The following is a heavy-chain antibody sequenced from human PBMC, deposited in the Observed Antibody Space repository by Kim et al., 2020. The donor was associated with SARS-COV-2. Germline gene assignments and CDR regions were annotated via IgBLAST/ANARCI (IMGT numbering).Heavy chain of an antibody. V-gene: IGHV1-69*01. J-gene: IGHJ3*02. D-gene: IGHD2-15*01. Sequence: SDARKFQGRVTITADESTSTAYMELSSLSSEDTAVYYCAGWQDEDDAFDIWGQGTMVTVSS. CDR3: AGWQDEDDAFDI.